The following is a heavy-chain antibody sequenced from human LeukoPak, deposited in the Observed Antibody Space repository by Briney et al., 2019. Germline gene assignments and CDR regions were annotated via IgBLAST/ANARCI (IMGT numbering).Heavy chain of an antibody. CDR3: VRGLGHAFDI. CDR1: GDSVSSNSAT. J-gene: IGHJ3*02. Sequence: SQTLSLTGAISGDSVSSNSATWSWIRQSPSRGLEWLGRTYYRSKWYNDDAVSVKSRITINPDTPKNQFSLQLNSVTPEDTAVYYCVRGLGHAFDIWGQGTMVTVSS. D-gene: IGHD5/OR15-5a*01. V-gene: IGHV6-1*01. CDR2: TYYRSKWYN.